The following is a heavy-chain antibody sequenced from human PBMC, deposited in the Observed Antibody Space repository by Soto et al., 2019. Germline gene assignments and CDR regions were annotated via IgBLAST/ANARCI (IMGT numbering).Heavy chain of an antibody. CDR2: ISAYNGNT. J-gene: IGHJ4*02. D-gene: IGHD2-15*01. CDR3: ARAPCSGGSCSDINFDY. Sequence: QVQLVQSGAEVKKPGASVKVSCKASGYTFTSYGISWVRQAPGQGLEWMGWISAYNGNTNYAQKLEGRVTMTTDTSTSTAYMELRSLRSDDTAVYYCARAPCSGGSCSDINFDYWGQGTLVTVSS. CDR1: GYTFTSYG. V-gene: IGHV1-18*01.